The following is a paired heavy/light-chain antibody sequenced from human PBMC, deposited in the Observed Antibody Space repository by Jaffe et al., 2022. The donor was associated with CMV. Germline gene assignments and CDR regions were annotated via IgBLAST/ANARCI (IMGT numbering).Light chain of an antibody. CDR2: QDS. CDR1: KLGDKY. V-gene: IGLV3-1*01. CDR3: QAWDSSPVV. Sequence: SYELTQPPSVSVSPGQTASITCSGDKLGDKYACWYQQKPGQSPVLVIYQDSKRPSGIPERFSGSNSGNTATLTISGTQAMDEADYYCQAWDSSPVVFGGGTKLTVL. J-gene: IGLJ2*01.
Heavy chain of an antibody. CDR3: ARHRYYGSGSYVAFNNWFDP. D-gene: IGHD3-10*01. J-gene: IGHJ5*02. CDR2: IYYSGST. Sequence: QLQLQESGPGLVKPSETLSLTCTVSGGSISSSSYYWGWIRQPPGKGLEWIGSIYYSGSTYYNPSLKSRVTISVDTSKNQFSLKLSSVTAADTAVYYCARHRYYGSGSYVAFNNWFDPWGQGTLVTVSS. V-gene: IGHV4-39*01. CDR1: GGSISSSSYY.